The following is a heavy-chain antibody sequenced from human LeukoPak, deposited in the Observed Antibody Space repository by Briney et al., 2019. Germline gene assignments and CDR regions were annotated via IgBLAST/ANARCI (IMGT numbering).Heavy chain of an antibody. D-gene: IGHD2-2*01. CDR1: GFTFSSLA. J-gene: IGHJ4*02. Sequence: GGSLRLSCAASGFTFSSLAMTWVRQAPGKGLEWVSTIGGSGGGSYYADSVKGRFTISRDNSKNTVYLQMNSLRAEDTAVYYCAKGDQLQDYWGQGTLVTVSS. CDR2: IGGSGGGS. CDR3: AKGDQLQDY. V-gene: IGHV3-23*01.